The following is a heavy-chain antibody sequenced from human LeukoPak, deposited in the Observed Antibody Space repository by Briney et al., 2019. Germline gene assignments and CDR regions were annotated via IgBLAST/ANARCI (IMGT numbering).Heavy chain of an antibody. CDR2: VYHSGST. J-gene: IGHJ4*02. Sequence: GEVYHSGSTSYNPSLRSRVTISVDKSKNQFSLELSSVTAADTAVYYCASGIAVAGAFDYWGQGTLVTVSS. D-gene: IGHD6-19*01. V-gene: IGHV4-4*02. CDR3: ASGIAVAGAFDY.